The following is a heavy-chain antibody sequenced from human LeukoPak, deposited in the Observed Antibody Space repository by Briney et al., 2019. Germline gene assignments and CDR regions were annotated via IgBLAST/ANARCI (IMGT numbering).Heavy chain of an antibody. D-gene: IGHD2-15*01. J-gene: IGHJ3*02. CDR2: INPNSGGT. Sequence: ASVKVSCKASGYTFTSYYMHWVRQAPGQGLEWMGWINPNSGGTNYAQKFQGRVTMTRDTSISTAYMELSRLRSDDTAVYYCARDLRRVGYCSGGSCYGAFDIWGQGTMVTVSS. CDR3: ARDLRRVGYCSGGSCYGAFDI. CDR1: GYTFTSYY. V-gene: IGHV1-2*02.